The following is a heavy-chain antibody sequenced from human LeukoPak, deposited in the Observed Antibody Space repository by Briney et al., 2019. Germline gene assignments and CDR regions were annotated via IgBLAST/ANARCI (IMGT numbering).Heavy chain of an antibody. CDR1: GFTFSSYA. V-gene: IGHV3-23*01. J-gene: IGHJ4*02. Sequence: GGSLRLSCAASGFTFSSYAMSWVRQAPGKGLKWVSTINDNGDGTYYADSVKGRFTISRDNSKNTLYLQMNSLRAEDTAVYYCARGTAYYYDSSGYSAHFDYWGQGTLVTVSS. CDR3: ARGTAYYYDSSGYSAHFDY. CDR2: INDNGDGT. D-gene: IGHD3-22*01.